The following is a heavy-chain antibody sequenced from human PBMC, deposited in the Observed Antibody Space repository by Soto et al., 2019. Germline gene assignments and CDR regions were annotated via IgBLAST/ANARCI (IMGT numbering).Heavy chain of an antibody. CDR1: GGSVSSGSYY. J-gene: IGHJ3*02. V-gene: IGHV4-61*01. CDR2: IYNSGST. CDR3: ARGSGPNDAFDI. Sequence: QVQLQESGPGLVKPSETLSLTCTVSGGSVSSGSYYWSWIRQPPGKGLEWIGYIYNSGSTNYNPSLKSRVTISVDTSKNQFSLKLSSVTAADTAVYYCARGSGPNDAFDIWGQGTMVTVSS. D-gene: IGHD2-15*01.